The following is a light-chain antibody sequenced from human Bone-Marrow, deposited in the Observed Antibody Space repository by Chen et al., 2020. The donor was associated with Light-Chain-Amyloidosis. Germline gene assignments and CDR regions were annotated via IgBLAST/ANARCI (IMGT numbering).Light chain of an antibody. CDR1: SSAVGGDNH. J-gene: IGLJ1*01. Sequence: QSALTQPASVSGSPGQSITISCTGTSSAVGGDNHVSWYQQHPDKAPKLMIYEVTNRPSWVPDCFSGSKSDNTASLTISGLQTEDEADYFCSSYTITNTLVFGSGTRVTVL. CDR3: SSYTITNTLV. V-gene: IGLV2-14*01. CDR2: EVT.